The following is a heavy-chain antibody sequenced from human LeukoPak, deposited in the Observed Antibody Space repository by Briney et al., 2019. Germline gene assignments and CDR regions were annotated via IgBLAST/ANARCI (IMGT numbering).Heavy chain of an antibody. V-gene: IGHV3-30*02. D-gene: IGHD1/OR15-1a*01. CDR1: GFTFSTYG. Sequence: GGSLRLSCAASGFTFSTYGMHWVRQAPGKGLEWVSFIRYVGINKYYADSVKGRFTISRDNSKNTLYLQMNSLRAEDTAVYYCARTESLTFDYWGQGTLVTVSS. CDR2: IRYVGINK. J-gene: IGHJ4*02. CDR3: ARTESLTFDY.